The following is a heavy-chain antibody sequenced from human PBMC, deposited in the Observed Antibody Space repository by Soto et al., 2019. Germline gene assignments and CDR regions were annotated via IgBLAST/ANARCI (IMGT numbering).Heavy chain of an antibody. CDR1: GFTFSSYA. CDR3: AKETTIFGVVIGNRFDP. J-gene: IGHJ5*02. D-gene: IGHD3-3*01. CDR2: ISGSGGST. Sequence: EVQLLESGGGLVQPGGSLRLSCAASGFTFSSYAMSWVRQAPGKGLEWVSAISGSGGSTYYADSVKGPFTISRDNATKTLYLQMNSLRAEDTAVYYCAKETTIFGVVIGNRFDPWGQGTLVTVSS. V-gene: IGHV3-23*01.